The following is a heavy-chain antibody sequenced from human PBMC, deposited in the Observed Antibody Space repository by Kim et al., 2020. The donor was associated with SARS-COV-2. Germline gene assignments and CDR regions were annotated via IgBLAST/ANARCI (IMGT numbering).Heavy chain of an antibody. D-gene: IGHD6-6*01. Sequence: ASVKVSCKASGYTFTGYYMHWVRQAPGQGLEWMGWINPNSGGTNYAQKFQGRVTMTRDTSISTAYMELSRLKSDDTAVYYCARGAAARPNEFDYWGQGTLVTVSS. CDR2: INPNSGGT. V-gene: IGHV1-2*02. CDR1: GYTFTGYY. J-gene: IGHJ4*02. CDR3: ARGAAARPNEFDY.